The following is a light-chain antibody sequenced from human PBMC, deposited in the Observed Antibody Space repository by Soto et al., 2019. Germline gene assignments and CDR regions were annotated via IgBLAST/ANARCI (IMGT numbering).Light chain of an antibody. J-gene: IGLJ3*02. CDR1: SSDVGGYSY. CDR3: SSYTSSSTWV. Sequence: QSALTQPASVSGSPGQSITISCTATSSDVGGYSYVSWYQQHPGKAPKLMIYEVSNRPSGVSDRFSGSKSGNTASLTISGLQAEDEADYYCSSYTSSSTWVFGGGTKLTV. V-gene: IGLV2-14*01. CDR2: EVS.